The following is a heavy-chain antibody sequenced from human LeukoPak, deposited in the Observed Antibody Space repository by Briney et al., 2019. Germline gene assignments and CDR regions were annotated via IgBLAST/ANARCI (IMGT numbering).Heavy chain of an antibody. J-gene: IGHJ3*02. CDR3: ARAFGCYPGICGFDI. CDR1: GASISGSGYY. CDR2: IYSSGST. D-gene: IGHD2-15*01. V-gene: IGHV4-39*07. Sequence: SETLSLTCTVSGASISGSGYYWGWIRQPPGKGLEWIGSIYSSGSTYYNASLQSRVTISADTSKTQFSLRLSSVTAADTAVYYCARAFGCYPGICGFDIWGQGTVVTVSS.